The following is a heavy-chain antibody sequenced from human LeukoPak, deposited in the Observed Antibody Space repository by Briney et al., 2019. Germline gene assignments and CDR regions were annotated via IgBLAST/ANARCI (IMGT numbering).Heavy chain of an antibody. V-gene: IGHV3-73*01. CDR2: IRSKANSYAT. CDR1: GFTFSGSA. J-gene: IGHJ4*02. D-gene: IGHD6-19*01. Sequence: GGSLRLSCAASGFTFSGSAMHWVRQASGKGLEWVGRIRSKANSYATVYAASVKGRFTISRDDSKDTAYLQMNSLKTEDTAVYYCTCGSGWYSPDYWGQGTLVTVSS. CDR3: TCGSGWYSPDY.